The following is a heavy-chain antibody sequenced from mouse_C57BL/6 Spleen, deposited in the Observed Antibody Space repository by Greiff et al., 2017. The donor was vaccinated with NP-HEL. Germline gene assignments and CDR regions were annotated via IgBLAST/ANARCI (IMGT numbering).Heavy chain of an antibody. D-gene: IGHD2-5*01. CDR1: GYTFTSYW. J-gene: IGHJ1*03. Sequence: QVQLQQPGAELVKPGASVKLSCKASGYTFTSYWMHWVKQRPGRGLEWIGRIDPNSGGTTYNEKFKSKATLTVDKPSSTAYMQLSSLTSEDSAVYYCARSGDYYSNYGWYFDVWGTGTTVTVSS. CDR3: ARSGDYYSNYGWYFDV. CDR2: IDPNSGGT. V-gene: IGHV1-72*01.